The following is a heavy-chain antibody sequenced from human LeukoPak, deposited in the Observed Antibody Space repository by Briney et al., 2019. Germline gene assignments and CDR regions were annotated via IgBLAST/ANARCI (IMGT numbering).Heavy chain of an antibody. CDR1: GGSISSYY. J-gene: IGHJ5*02. D-gene: IGHD2-15*01. Sequence: SETLSLTCTVSGGSISSYYWSWIRQPPGKGLEWIGYIYYSGSTNYNPSLKGRVTISVDTSKNQFSLKLSSVTAADTAVYYCARVVVVVAATQGDNWFDPWGQGTLVTVSS. V-gene: IGHV4-59*01. CDR2: IYYSGST. CDR3: ARVVVVVAATQGDNWFDP.